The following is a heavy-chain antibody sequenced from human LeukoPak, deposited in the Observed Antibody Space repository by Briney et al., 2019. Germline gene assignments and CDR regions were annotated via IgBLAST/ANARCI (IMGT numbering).Heavy chain of an antibody. CDR1: GFTVSSNY. D-gene: IGHD5-18*01. V-gene: IGHV3-66*01. Sequence: GGSPRLSCAASGFTVSSNYMSWVRQAPGKGLEWVSVIYSGGSTYYADSVKGRFTISRDNSKNTLYLQMNSLRAEDTAVYYCARDHSRGYSYGWSLGYDAFDIWGQGTMVTVSS. J-gene: IGHJ3*02. CDR2: IYSGGST. CDR3: ARDHSRGYSYGWSLGYDAFDI.